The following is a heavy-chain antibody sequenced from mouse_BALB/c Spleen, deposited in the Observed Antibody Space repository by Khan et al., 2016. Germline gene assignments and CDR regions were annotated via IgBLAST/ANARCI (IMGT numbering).Heavy chain of an antibody. Sequence: EVKLLESGGGLMQPGRSLKLSCAASGFDFSRYWMTWVRQAPGKGLEWIGEINPDSSTVNYTPSLKDKFFISRDNAKNTLYLQMSKVRSEDTALYYCARLYYYGCVAYWGQGTTLTVSS. CDR2: INPDSSTV. CDR1: GFDFSRYW. J-gene: IGHJ2*01. V-gene: IGHV4-1*02. CDR3: ARLYYYGCVAY. D-gene: IGHD1-1*01.